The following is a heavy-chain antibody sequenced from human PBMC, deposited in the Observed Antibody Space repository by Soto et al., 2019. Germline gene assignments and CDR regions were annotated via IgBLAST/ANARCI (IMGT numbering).Heavy chain of an antibody. CDR1: GFTFSSSA. Sequence: GGSLRLSCAASGFTFSSSAMRWVRQAPGQGLEWVSSITYTGNTHYSDSVKGRFTISRDNSKNTLYLQMDSLRAEDTAVYYCAKLQHNSYYYVMDVWGQGTTVTVSS. CDR2: ITYTGNT. J-gene: IGHJ6*02. CDR3: AKLQHNSYYYVMDV. V-gene: IGHV3-23*01.